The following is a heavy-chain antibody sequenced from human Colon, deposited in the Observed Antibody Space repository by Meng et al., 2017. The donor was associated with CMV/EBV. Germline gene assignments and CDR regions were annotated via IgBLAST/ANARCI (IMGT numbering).Heavy chain of an antibody. CDR1: GFTFSSYG. D-gene: IGHD3-3*01. CDR2: IRYDGSNK. V-gene: IGHV3-30*02. Sequence: GESLKISCAASGFTFSSYGMHWVRQAPGKGLEWVAFIRYDGSNKYYADSVKGRFTISRDNSKNTLYLQMNSLRAEDTAVYYCAKDNMPGDGYDFWSGYYTSYYYYGMDVWGQGTTVTVSS. J-gene: IGHJ6*02. CDR3: AKDNMPGDGYDFWSGYYTSYYYYGMDV.